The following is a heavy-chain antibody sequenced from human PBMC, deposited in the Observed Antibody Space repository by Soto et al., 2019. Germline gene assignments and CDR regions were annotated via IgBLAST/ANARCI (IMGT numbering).Heavy chain of an antibody. Sequence: EVQLVESGGGLVQPGGSLRLSCAASGFTFSSYSMNWVRQAPGKGLEWVSYISSSSSTIYYADSVKGRFTISRDNAKNSRYRQMNSLRDEDTAVYYCAREGGSLNWFEPWGQGTLVTVSS. CDR2: ISSSSSTI. D-gene: IGHD1-26*01. CDR3: AREGGSLNWFEP. V-gene: IGHV3-48*02. CDR1: GFTFSSYS. J-gene: IGHJ5*02.